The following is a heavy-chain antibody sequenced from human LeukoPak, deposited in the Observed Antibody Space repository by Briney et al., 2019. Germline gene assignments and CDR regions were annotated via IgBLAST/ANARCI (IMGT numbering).Heavy chain of an antibody. Sequence: SETLSLTCTVSGGSISSSSYYWGWIRQPPGKGLEWIGSFYYSGSTYYNPSLKSRVTISVDTSKNQFSLKLSSVTAADTAVYYCVREGRGGGYYYYGMDVWGQGTTVTVSS. CDR2: FYYSGST. V-gene: IGHV4-39*07. CDR1: GGSISSSSYY. D-gene: IGHD3-16*01. CDR3: VREGRGGGYYYYGMDV. J-gene: IGHJ6*02.